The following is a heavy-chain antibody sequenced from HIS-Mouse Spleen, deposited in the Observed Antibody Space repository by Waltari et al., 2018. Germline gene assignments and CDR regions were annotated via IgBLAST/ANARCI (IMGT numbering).Heavy chain of an antibody. CDR1: GGSISSSSYQ. CDR2: LYYSGST. D-gene: IGHD6-13*01. V-gene: IGHV4-39*07. CDR3: AREIPYSSSWYDWYFDL. J-gene: IGHJ2*01. Sequence: QLQLQESGPGLVKPSETLSLTCPVSGGSISSSSYQGDWTRKPPGQGLGWIGSLYYSGSTYYNPSLKSRVTISVDTSKNQFSLKLSSVTAADTAVYYCAREIPYSSSWYDWYFDLWGRGTLVTVSS.